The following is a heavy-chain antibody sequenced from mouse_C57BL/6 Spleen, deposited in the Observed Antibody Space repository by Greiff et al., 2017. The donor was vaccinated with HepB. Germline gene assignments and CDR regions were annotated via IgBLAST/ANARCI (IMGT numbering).Heavy chain of an antibody. D-gene: IGHD2-4*01. CDR1: GYTFTSYW. Sequence: QVQLKQPGAELVKPGASVKMSCKASGYTFTSYWITWVKQRPGQGLEWIGDIYPGSGSTNYNEKFKSKATLTVDTSSSTAYMQLSSLTSEDSAVYYCARNYYDYDGGLDYWGQGTTLTVSS. V-gene: IGHV1-55*01. CDR2: IYPGSGST. J-gene: IGHJ2*01. CDR3: ARNYYDYDGGLDY.